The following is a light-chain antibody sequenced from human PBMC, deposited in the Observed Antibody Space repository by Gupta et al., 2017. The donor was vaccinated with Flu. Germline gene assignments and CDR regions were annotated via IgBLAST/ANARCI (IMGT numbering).Light chain of an antibody. CDR3: QQYYSSPLT. V-gene: IGKV4-1*01. J-gene: IGKJ4*01. CDR2: WAS. CDR1: QSVLYRSNNKNH. Sequence: DIVMTQSPDSLAVSLGERATVNCKSRQSVLYRSNNKNHLAWYQQKAGQPPKLLIYWASSRESGVPDRFSGSGSGTDFTLTISSLQVEDVAVYYCQQYYSSPLTFGGGTKVEIK.